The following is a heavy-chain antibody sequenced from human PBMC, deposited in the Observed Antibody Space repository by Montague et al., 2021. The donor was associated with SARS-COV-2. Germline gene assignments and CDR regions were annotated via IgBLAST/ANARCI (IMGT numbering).Heavy chain of an antibody. D-gene: IGHD3-9*01. CDR1: GGTVRDYY. Sequence: SETLSLTCTVSGGTVRDYYWNWIRQTPGKGLEWIGYIFYNGYTKYNPSLESRVTLSVDTPGNQFFLSLRSVTAADTAVYFCSRGRDWYLGNWGQGTLATVSS. J-gene: IGHJ4*02. CDR3: SRGRDWYLGN. CDR2: IFYNGYT. V-gene: IGHV4-59*02.